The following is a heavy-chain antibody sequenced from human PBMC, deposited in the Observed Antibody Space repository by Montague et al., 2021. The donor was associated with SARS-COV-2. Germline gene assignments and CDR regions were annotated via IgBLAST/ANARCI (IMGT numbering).Heavy chain of an antibody. D-gene: IGHD2-2*01. Sequence: SXTLSLTCTVSGGSISNSHYYCAWIRQPPGKGLEWIGSIYFNGHPYYNPSLKNRASISLDTSKNQYYLKLNSVATADTAVYYCARQPPYQTGALDIWGQGTMVTVSS. CDR2: IYFNGHP. V-gene: IGHV4-39*01. J-gene: IGHJ3*02. CDR3: ARQPPYQTGALDI. CDR1: GGSISNSHYY.